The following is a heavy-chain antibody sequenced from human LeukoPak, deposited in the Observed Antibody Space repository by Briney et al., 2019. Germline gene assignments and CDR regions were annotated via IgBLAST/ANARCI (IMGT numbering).Heavy chain of an antibody. CDR1: GDSVSRNTAA. V-gene: IGHV6-1*01. D-gene: IGHD1-26*01. J-gene: IGHJ4*02. Sequence: SQTLSLTCAISGDSVSRNTAAWNWIRQSPSRGLEWLGRTYYRSQWYNDYAVSVKSRITVDPDTSKNQFSLQLNSVTPEDTAVYYCARDLESGSYEHYFDYWGQGTLVTVTS. CDR2: TYYRSQWYN. CDR3: ARDLESGSYEHYFDY.